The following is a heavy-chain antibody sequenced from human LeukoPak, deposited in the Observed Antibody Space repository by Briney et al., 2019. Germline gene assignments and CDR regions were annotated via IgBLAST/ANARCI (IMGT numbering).Heavy chain of an antibody. CDR3: ASEYPVVAAIWEPI. Sequence: SVKVSCKASVGTFSSYTISWVRQAPGQGLEWMGRIIPILGIANYAQKFQGRVTITADKSTSTAYMELSSLRSEDTAVYYCASEYPVVAAIWEPIWGQGTMVTVSS. J-gene: IGHJ3*02. V-gene: IGHV1-69*02. D-gene: IGHD2-15*01. CDR2: IIPILGIA. CDR1: VGTFSSYT.